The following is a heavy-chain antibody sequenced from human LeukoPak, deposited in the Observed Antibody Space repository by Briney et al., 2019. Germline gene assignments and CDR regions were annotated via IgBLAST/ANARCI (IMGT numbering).Heavy chain of an antibody. Sequence: SETLSLTCAVYGGSFSGYYWNWIRRPPGKGLEWIGEINHSGSTTYNPSLKSRVTISVDTSKNQFSLKLSSVNAADTAVYYCATSPATSRNYWGQGTLVTVSS. CDR2: INHSGST. D-gene: IGHD2-15*01. J-gene: IGHJ4*02. V-gene: IGHV4-34*01. CDR1: GGSFSGYY. CDR3: ATSPATSRNY.